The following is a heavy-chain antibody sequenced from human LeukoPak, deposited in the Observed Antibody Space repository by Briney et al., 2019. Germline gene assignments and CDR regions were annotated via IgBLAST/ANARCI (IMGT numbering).Heavy chain of an antibody. J-gene: IGHJ4*02. V-gene: IGHV3-48*03. Sequence: GGSLRLSCAASGFTFSSYEMNWVRQAPGKGLEWVSYISSSGSTIYYADSVKGRFTISRDNAKNSLYLQMNSLRAEDTAVYYCARDEWGSYSVYWGQGTQVTVSS. CDR1: GFTFSSYE. D-gene: IGHD1-26*01. CDR2: ISSSGSTI. CDR3: ARDEWGSYSVY.